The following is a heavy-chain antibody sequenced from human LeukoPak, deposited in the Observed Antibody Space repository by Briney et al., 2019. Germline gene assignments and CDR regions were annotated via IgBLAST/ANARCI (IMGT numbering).Heavy chain of an antibody. V-gene: IGHV1-2*02. J-gene: IGHJ4*02. Sequence: ASVKVSCKASGYTFTGYYMHWVRQAPGQGLEWMGWINPNSGGTNYAQNFQGRVTMTRDTSASTVYMELSSLRSEDTAIYYCAKPRGVYWGQGTLVTVSS. CDR2: INPNSGGT. CDR1: GYTFTGYY. CDR3: AKPRGVY. D-gene: IGHD1-14*01.